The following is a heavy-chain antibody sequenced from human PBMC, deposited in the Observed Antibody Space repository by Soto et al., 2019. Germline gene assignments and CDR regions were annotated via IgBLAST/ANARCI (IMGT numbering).Heavy chain of an antibody. CDR3: AKVQGSSWYEIAY. CDR2: ISGSGGST. J-gene: IGHJ4*02. CDR1: GFTFSNYA. Sequence: EVQLLESGGGLVQPGGSLRLSCAASGFTFSNYAVTWVRQAPGKGLEWVSTISGSGGSTYYADSVKGRFTISRDNSKSTLYLQMNSLRAEDTAVYYCAKVQGSSWYEIAYWGQGTLVTVSS. V-gene: IGHV3-23*01. D-gene: IGHD6-13*01.